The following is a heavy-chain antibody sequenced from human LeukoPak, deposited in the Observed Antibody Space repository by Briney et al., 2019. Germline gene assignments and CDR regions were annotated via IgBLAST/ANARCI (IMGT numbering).Heavy chain of an antibody. CDR3: ARGGDWAYYFDY. V-gene: IGHV4-61*01. D-gene: IGHD2-21*02. Sequence: SETLSLTCTVSGYSISSGYYWSWIRQPPGKGLEWIGYIYYSGSTNYNPSLKSRVTISVDTSKNQFSLKLSSVTAADTAVYYCARGGDWAYYFDYWGQGTLVTVSS. CDR2: IYYSGST. CDR1: GYSISSGYY. J-gene: IGHJ4*02.